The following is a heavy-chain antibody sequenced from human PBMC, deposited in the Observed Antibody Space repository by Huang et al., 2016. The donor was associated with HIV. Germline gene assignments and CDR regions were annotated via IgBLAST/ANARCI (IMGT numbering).Heavy chain of an antibody. Sequence: QVLLVQSGAEVRKPGSSVKVSCTAFGGTFSSYAISWVRQAPGQGLEWVGGIIPIFGTANYTQKCQGRVTSTVDESTNTGYMELTRLTSEDTAVYYCARTAYSYGFRQGYNWFDPWGQGTPVTVSS. D-gene: IGHD5-18*01. CDR3: ARTAYSYGFRQGYNWFDP. V-gene: IGHV1-69*13. J-gene: IGHJ5*02. CDR2: IIPIFGTA. CDR1: GGTFSSYA.